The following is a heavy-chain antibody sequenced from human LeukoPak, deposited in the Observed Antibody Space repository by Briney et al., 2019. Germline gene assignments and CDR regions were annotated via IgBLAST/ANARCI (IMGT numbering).Heavy chain of an antibody. V-gene: IGHV4-31*03. D-gene: IGHD3-22*01. CDR2: IHPSGML. Sequence: SETPSLTCTVSGASFNSDDQYWNWIRQSPGKGLEWVGSIHPSGMLYNNPSLESRVTMSRDTTKNQFSLNLNSVTAADTAVYFCSRGLDSRKLGYWGQGILVTVSS. J-gene: IGHJ4*02. CDR3: SRGLDSRKLGY. CDR1: GASFNSDDQY.